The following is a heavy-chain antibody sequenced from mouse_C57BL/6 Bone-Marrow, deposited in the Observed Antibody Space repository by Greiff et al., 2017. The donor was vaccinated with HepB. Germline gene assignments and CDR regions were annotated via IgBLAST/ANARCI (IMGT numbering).Heavy chain of an antibody. CDR1: GFNIKDDY. CDR2: IDPENGDT. CDR3: ARWGKFDYDMDY. D-gene: IGHD2-3*01. J-gene: IGHJ4*01. V-gene: IGHV14-4*01. Sequence: EVQRVESGAELVRPGASVKLSCTASGFNIKDDYMHWVKQRPEQGLEWIGWIDPENGDTEYASKFQGKATLTVDTSSSTAYMQLSSLTSEDSAVYYCARWGKFDYDMDYWGQGTSVTVSS.